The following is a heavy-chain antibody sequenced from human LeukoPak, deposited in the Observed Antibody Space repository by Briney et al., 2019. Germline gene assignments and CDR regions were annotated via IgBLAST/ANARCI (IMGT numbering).Heavy chain of an antibody. CDR3: TKSGTAIVGTTAAYYFDY. J-gene: IGHJ4*02. D-gene: IGHD1-26*01. CDR2: IRSKAYGGTA. V-gene: IGHV3-49*04. CDR1: GFTFGDYA. Sequence: GGSLRLSCTASGFTFGDYAMSWVRQAPGKGLEWVGFIRSKAYGGTAEYAASVKVRFTISRDDSKSIAYLQMNSLKTEDTAVYYCTKSGTAIVGTTAAYYFDYWGQGTLVTVSS.